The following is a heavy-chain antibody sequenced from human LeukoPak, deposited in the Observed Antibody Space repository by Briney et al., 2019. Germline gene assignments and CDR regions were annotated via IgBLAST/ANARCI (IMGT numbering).Heavy chain of an antibody. J-gene: IGHJ4*02. V-gene: IGHV4-39*07. Sequence: SETLSLTCTVSGGSISSSSYYWGWIRQPPGKGLEWIGSIYYSGSTYYDPSLKSRVTISVDTSKNQFSLKLSSVTAADTAVYYCARGYCSGGSCPFGYWGQGTLVTVSS. CDR3: ARGYCSGGSCPFGY. D-gene: IGHD2-15*01. CDR2: IYYSGST. CDR1: GGSISSSSYY.